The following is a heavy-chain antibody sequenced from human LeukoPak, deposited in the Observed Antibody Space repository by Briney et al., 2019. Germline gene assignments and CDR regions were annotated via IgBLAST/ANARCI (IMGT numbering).Heavy chain of an antibody. Sequence: PSETLSLTCAVSGGSFSVYYWGWIRQPPGKGLEWIGSIYYSGSTYYNPSLKSRVTISVDTSKNQFSLKLSSVTAADTAVYYCARYGDIDYWGQGTLVTVSS. CDR1: GGSFSVYY. V-gene: IGHV4-39*01. CDR3: ARYGDIDY. CDR2: IYYSGST. D-gene: IGHD4-17*01. J-gene: IGHJ4*02.